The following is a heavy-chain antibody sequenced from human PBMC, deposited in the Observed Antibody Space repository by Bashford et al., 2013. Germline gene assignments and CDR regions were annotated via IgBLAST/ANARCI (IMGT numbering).Heavy chain of an antibody. V-gene: IGHV4-4*07. CDR2: IHSSGNA. CDR1: GGFIGNYN. J-gene: IGHJ5*02. CDR3: ARRVVSTPVITSDNWFGP. D-gene: IGHD4-17*01. Sequence: SETLSLTCTVSGGFIGNYNWSWIRQPAGKGLEWIGRIHSSGNANYNPSLESRVTISSDKSKNQISLKLTSVTAADTAVYYCARRVVSTPVITSDNWFGPWGQGTLVTVSS.